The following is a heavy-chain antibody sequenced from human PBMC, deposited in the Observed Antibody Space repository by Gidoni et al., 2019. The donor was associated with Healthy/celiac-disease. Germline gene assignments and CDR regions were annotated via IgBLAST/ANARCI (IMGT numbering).Heavy chain of an antibody. D-gene: IGHD6-19*01. CDR3: ASGSLRDSSGWYRKGYFDY. J-gene: IGHJ4*02. Sequence: QVQLQQSAAGLVKPSETLSITCAVQGGSFSGYSWSWIRPPPRRVLGWLGEIIHSGSNIYNPSLKIRVTISVETPKPQFSLTLSSVTAADTAVYYCASGSLRDSSGWYRKGYFDYWGQGTLVTVSS. V-gene: IGHV4-34*12. CDR2: IIHSGSN. CDR1: GGSFSGYS.